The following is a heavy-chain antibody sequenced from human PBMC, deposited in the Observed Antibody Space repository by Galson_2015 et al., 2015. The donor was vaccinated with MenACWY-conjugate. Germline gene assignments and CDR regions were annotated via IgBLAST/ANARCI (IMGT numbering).Heavy chain of an antibody. V-gene: IGHV3-73*01. D-gene: IGHD2-8*01. CDR1: GFSFSDSA. CDR2: IRSKRNNYAT. Sequence: CAASGFSFSDSAMHWVRQASGKGLEWVGRIRSKRNNYATTYAASVQGRFTISRDESERTAYLHMNSLKTEDTAIYYCTRQSPLNFDYWGQGVLVTVSS. J-gene: IGHJ4*02. CDR3: TRQSPLNFDY.